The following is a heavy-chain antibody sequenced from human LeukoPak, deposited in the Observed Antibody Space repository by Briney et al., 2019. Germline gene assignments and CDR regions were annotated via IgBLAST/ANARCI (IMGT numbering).Heavy chain of an antibody. CDR1: GFTFSSYA. CDR2: ISGSGGST. V-gene: IGHV3-23*01. Sequence: PGGSLRLSCAASGFTFSSYAMSWVRKAQGKGLEWVSAISGSGGSTYYADSVKGRFTISRDNSKNTLYLQMNSPRAEDTAVYYCAKAHFSSSWYFDYWGRGTLVTVSS. CDR3: AKAHFSSSWYFDY. D-gene: IGHD6-13*01. J-gene: IGHJ4*02.